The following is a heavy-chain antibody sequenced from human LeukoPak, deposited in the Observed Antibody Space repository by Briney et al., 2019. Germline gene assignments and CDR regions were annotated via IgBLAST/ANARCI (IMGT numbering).Heavy chain of an antibody. V-gene: IGHV1-2*02. Sequence: ASVKVSCKASGYTFTGYYMHWVRQAPGQGLEWMGWINPNSGGTNYAQKFQGRVTMTRDTSISTAYMELSRLRSDDTAVYYCARIDTDMVTGFDYWGQGTLVTVSS. CDR2: INPNSGGT. CDR1: GYTFTGYY. J-gene: IGHJ4*02. D-gene: IGHD2-21*02. CDR3: ARIDTDMVTGFDY.